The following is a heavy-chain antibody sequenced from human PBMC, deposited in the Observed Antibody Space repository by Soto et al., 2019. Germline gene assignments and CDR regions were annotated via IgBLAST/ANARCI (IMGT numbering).Heavy chain of an antibody. D-gene: IGHD6-13*01. Sequence: QVQLVESGGGVVQPGRSLRLSCAASGFTFSSYGMHWVRQAPGKGLEWVAVISYDGSNKYYADSVKGRFTISRDNSKNTLYLQMNSLRAEDTSVYYCAKDRGIAAPPPRGYYMDVWGKGTTVTVSS. CDR3: AKDRGIAAPPPRGYYMDV. CDR1: GFTFSSYG. J-gene: IGHJ6*03. CDR2: ISYDGSNK. V-gene: IGHV3-30*18.